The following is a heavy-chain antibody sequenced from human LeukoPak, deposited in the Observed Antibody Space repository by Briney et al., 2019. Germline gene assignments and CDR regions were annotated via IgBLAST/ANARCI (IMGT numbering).Heavy chain of an antibody. CDR2: IYYSGST. V-gene: IGHV4-30-4*08. CDR3: ARDRGRAVTTEWFDP. Sequence: PSQTLSLTCTVSGGSISSGDYYWRCIRQPPGKGLECIGYIYYSGSTYYNPSLKSRVTISVDTSKNQFSLKLSSVTAADTAVYYCARDRGRAVTTEWFDPWGQGTLVTVSS. D-gene: IGHD4-11*01. J-gene: IGHJ5*02. CDR1: GGSISSGDYY.